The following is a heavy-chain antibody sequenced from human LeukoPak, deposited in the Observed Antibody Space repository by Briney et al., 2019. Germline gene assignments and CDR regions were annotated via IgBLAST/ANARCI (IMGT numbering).Heavy chain of an antibody. CDR2: IYSGGST. CDR3: ARARAGAGTFFFDY. D-gene: IGHD6-13*01. V-gene: IGHV3-53*01. Sequence: PGGSLRLSCAASGFTVSSKYMSWVRQAPGKGLEWVSVIYSGGSTYYADSVKGRFTISRDNSKNTLYLQMNSLRAEDTAVYYCARARAGAGTFFFDYWGQGTLVTVSS. J-gene: IGHJ4*02. CDR1: GFTVSSKY.